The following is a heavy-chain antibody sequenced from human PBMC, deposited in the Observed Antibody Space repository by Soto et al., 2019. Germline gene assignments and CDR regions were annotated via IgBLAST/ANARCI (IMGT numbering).Heavy chain of an antibody. CDR2: INSDGSST. CDR1: GFIFSNYW. CDR3: ARDSYSSGRYYFDY. V-gene: IGHV3-74*01. J-gene: IGHJ4*02. D-gene: IGHD6-19*01. Sequence: PGGSLRLSCAASGFIFSNYWIHWVRQAPGKGLVCVSHINSDGSSTNYADSVKGRFTISRDNAKNTLYLQVNSLRAEDTAVYYCARDSYSSGRYYFDYWGQGTLVTVSS.